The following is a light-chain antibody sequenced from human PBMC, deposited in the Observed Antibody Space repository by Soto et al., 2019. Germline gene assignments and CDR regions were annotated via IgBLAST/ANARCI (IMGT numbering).Light chain of an antibody. CDR3: QKRSNWSLT. CDR2: DAS. J-gene: IGKJ2*01. Sequence: EIVLTQSPATLSLSPGERATLSCRASQSVSSYLAWYQQKPGQAPRLLIYDASNRATGIPARFSGSGSGTDFTLTISSLEPEDCAVYYCQKRSNWSLTFGQGTKLEIK. CDR1: QSVSSY. V-gene: IGKV3-11*01.